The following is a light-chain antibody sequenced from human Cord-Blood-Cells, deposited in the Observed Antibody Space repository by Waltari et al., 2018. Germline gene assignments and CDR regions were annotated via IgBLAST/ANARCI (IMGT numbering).Light chain of an antibody. CDR3: SSYAGSNNLV. CDR1: RSDVGGYNY. Sequence: QSALTQPPSASGSPGQSVTISCTGTRSDVGGYNYVSWYQQHPGKALNPMITEFGKLPSGVTYRFSGSKSGNRASLTVSGLQSEDEADYYCSSYAGSNNLVFGGGTKLTVL. V-gene: IGLV2-8*01. J-gene: IGLJ2*01. CDR2: EFG.